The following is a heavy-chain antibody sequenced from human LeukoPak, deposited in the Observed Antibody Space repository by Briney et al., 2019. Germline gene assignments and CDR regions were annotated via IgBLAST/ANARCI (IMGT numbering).Heavy chain of an antibody. CDR2: ISSSSSTI. J-gene: IGHJ6*02. CDR1: GFTFSSYS. Sequence: GGSLRLSCAASGFTFSSYSMNWVRQAPGKGLEWVSYISSSSSTIYYADSVKGRFTISRDTAKNSLYLQMNSLRAEDTAVYYCARDYHGDYFYYYYGMDVWGQGTTVTVSS. CDR3: ARDYHGDYFYYYYGMDV. D-gene: IGHD4-17*01. V-gene: IGHV3-48*01.